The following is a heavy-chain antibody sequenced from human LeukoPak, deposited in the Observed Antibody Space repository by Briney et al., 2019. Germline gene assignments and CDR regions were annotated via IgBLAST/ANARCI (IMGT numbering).Heavy chain of an antibody. CDR2: ISGGGSFT. Sequence: GGSLRLSWAASGVTLSRDAMSWGRQAPVKGLEWVSTISGGGSFTYYADSVKGRFTISRDNSMKTLYLQMNSLRAEDTAVYDCAKLLDSGGYYNDDYWGQGILVTVSS. CDR3: AKLLDSGGYYNDDY. D-gene: IGHD3-10*01. V-gene: IGHV3-23*01. CDR1: GVTLSRDA. J-gene: IGHJ4*02.